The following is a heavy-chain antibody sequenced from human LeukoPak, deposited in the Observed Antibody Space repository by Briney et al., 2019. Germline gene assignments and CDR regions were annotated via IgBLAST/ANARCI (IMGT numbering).Heavy chain of an antibody. Sequence: ASVKVSCKASGYTFTSYGISWVRQAPGQGLEWMGWISAYNGNTNYAQKLQGRVTMTTDTSTSTAYMELRSLRSDDTAVYYCARVDYYDSSGYYSGHWGQGTLVTVSS. V-gene: IGHV1-18*01. D-gene: IGHD3-22*01. J-gene: IGHJ4*02. CDR3: ARVDYYDSSGYYSGH. CDR1: GYTFTSYG. CDR2: ISAYNGNT.